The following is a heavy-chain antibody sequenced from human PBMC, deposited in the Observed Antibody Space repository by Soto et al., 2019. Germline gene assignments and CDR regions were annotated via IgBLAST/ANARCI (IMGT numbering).Heavy chain of an antibody. Sequence: QVQLVESGGGVVQPGRSLRLSCAASGFTFSSYGMHWVRQAPGKGLEWVAVISYDGSNKYYADSGKGRFTISRDNSKNTLYLKMNSLRAEDTAVYYCAKERDVVVVAAPFDYWGQGTLVTVSS. V-gene: IGHV3-30*18. CDR2: ISYDGSNK. D-gene: IGHD2-15*01. CDR3: AKERDVVVVAAPFDY. CDR1: GFTFSSYG. J-gene: IGHJ4*02.